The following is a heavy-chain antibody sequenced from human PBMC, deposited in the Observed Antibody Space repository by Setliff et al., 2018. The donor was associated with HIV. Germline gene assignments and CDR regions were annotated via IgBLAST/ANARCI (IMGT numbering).Heavy chain of an antibody. Sequence: LSLTCSVSGGSISSGSYYWGWIRQPPGKGPEWIGSLYYRGTTYYNPSLKSRVTISTGTSNNQFSLTLSSVIAADTAIYFCARFTVVVFGAGEPSWFDPWGQGILVTVSS. CDR2: LYYRGTT. CDR3: ARFTVVVFGAGEPSWFDP. CDR1: GGSISSGSYY. D-gene: IGHD2-15*01. V-gene: IGHV4-39*01. J-gene: IGHJ5*02.